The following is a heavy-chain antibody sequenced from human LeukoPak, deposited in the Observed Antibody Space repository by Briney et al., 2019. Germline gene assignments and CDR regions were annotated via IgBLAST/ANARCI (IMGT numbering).Heavy chain of an antibody. CDR3: AKDGDSGYDYDRPEYFDY. Sequence: GGSLRLSCAASGFTVSSNYMSWVRQAPGKGLEWVSVIYSGGSTYYADSVKGRFTISRDNSKNTLYLQMNSLRAEDTAVYYCAKDGDSGYDYDRPEYFDYWGQGTLVTVSS. CDR1: GFTVSSNY. J-gene: IGHJ4*02. V-gene: IGHV3-66*01. D-gene: IGHD5-12*01. CDR2: IYSGGST.